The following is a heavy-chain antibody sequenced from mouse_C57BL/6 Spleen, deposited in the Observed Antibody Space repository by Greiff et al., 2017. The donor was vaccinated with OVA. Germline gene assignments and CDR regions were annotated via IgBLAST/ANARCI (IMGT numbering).Heavy chain of an antibody. CDR2: ISNGGGST. V-gene: IGHV5-12*01. J-gene: IGHJ4*01. D-gene: IGHD2-12*01. CDR3: ARHTECYDQYAMDY. Sequence: EVKLEESGGGLVQPGGSLKLSCAASGFTFSDYYMYWVRQTPEKRLEWVAYISNGGGSTYYPDTVKGRFTISRDNAKNTLYLQMSRLKSEDTAMYYGARHTECYDQYAMDYWGQGTSVTVSS. CDR1: GFTFSDYY.